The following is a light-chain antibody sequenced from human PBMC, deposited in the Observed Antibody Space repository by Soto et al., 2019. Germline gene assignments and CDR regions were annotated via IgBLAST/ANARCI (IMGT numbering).Light chain of an antibody. Sequence: QSVLTQPPSASGTPGQRVTISCSGSSSNIGSTYVYWYQQIPGTAPKLLIYRNDQRPSGVPDRLSGSKSGTSASLAISGLRSEDEAVYYCAAWDDSLSGWVFGGGTKLTVL. V-gene: IGLV1-47*01. CDR1: SSNIGSTY. J-gene: IGLJ3*02. CDR3: AAWDDSLSGWV. CDR2: RND.